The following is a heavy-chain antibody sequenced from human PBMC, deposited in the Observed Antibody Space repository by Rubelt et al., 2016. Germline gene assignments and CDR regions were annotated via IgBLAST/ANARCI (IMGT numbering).Heavy chain of an antibody. CDR3: ARQTFCGGDCYRFDP. D-gene: IGHD2-21*01. CDR2: IHYSGST. J-gene: IGHJ5*02. V-gene: IGHV4-39*07. Sequence: GKGLEWIGSIHYSGSTYYRPSLKSRVTMSVDTSKNQFSLKLSSVTAADTAMYYCARQTFCGGDCYRFDPWGQGTLVTVSS.